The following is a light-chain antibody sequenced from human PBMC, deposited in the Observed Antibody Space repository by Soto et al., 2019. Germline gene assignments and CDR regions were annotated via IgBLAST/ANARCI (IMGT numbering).Light chain of an antibody. CDR1: SSDVGGYNY. J-gene: IGLJ3*02. Sequence: LTQPPSASGSPGQSVTISCTGTSSDVGGYNYVSWYQQYPGRAPKLMIYEVTKRPSGVPDRFSGSKSGNTASLTVSGLQAEDEADYYCSSYAASNNFYFVLGAGTKATVL. V-gene: IGLV2-8*01. CDR3: SSYAASNNFYFV. CDR2: EVT.